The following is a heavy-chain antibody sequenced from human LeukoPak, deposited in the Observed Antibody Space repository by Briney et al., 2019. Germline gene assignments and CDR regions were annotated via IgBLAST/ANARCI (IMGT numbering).Heavy chain of an antibody. Sequence: SETLSLTCTVSGGSISSYYWSWIRQPPGKGLEWIGYIYYSGSTNYNPSLKSRVTISVDTSKNQFSLKLSSVTAADTAVYYCAKSPRAIVPAARDYWGQGTLVTVSS. D-gene: IGHD2-2*01. CDR1: GGSISSYY. J-gene: IGHJ4*02. CDR2: IYYSGST. V-gene: IGHV4-59*08. CDR3: AKSPRAIVPAARDY.